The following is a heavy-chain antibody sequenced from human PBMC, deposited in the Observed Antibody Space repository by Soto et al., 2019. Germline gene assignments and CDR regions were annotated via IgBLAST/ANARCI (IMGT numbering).Heavy chain of an antibody. CDR1: GGTFSSYA. CDR2: IIPIFGTA. Sequence: SVKVSCKAAGGTFSSYAISWVRQAPGQGLEWMGGIIPIFGTANYAQKFQGRVTITADESTSTAYMELSSLRSEDTAVYYRARPQLTGDLGSLGGWFDPWGQGTLVTVSS. J-gene: IGHJ5*02. V-gene: IGHV1-69*13. CDR3: ARPQLTGDLGSLGGWFDP. D-gene: IGHD7-27*01.